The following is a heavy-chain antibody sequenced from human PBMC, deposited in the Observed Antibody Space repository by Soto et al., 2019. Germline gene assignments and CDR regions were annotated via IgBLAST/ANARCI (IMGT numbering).Heavy chain of an antibody. J-gene: IGHJ4*02. CDR1: GGTFSRHS. D-gene: IGHD3-16*01. Sequence: QVQLVQSGAEVRKPGSSVKVSCKASGGTFSRHSVSWVRQAPGQGLEWMGGIIPIFGTANHAQKFQGRVTIIADESTSTVYMELSSLRSEDTALYYCARGWGYETTDYYYAYWGQGTLVIVSS. V-gene: IGHV1-69*01. CDR2: IIPIFGTA. CDR3: ARGWGYETTDYYYAY.